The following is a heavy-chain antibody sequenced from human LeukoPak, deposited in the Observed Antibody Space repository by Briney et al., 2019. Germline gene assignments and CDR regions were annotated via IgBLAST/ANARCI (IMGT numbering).Heavy chain of an antibody. CDR2: IRSKAYGGTT. V-gene: IGHV3-49*03. J-gene: IGHJ4*02. CDR1: GFTFGDYA. D-gene: IGHD5-24*01. Sequence: GGSLRLSCTASGFTFGDYAMSWFRQAPGKGLEWVGFIRSKAYGGTTEYAASVKGRFTISRDDSKSIAYLQMNSLKTEDTAVYYCTREVATIGYYFDYWGQGTLVTVSS. CDR3: TREVATIGYYFDY.